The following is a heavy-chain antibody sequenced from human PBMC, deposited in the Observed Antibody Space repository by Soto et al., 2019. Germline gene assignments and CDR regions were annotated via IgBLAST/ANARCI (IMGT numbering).Heavy chain of an antibody. D-gene: IGHD1-26*01. CDR2: IYYSGST. J-gene: IGHJ4*02. Sequence: TLSLTCTVSGGSISSYYWSWIRQHPGKGLEWIGYIYYSGSTYYNYYNPSLKSRVTISVDTSKNQFSLKLSSVTAADTAVYYCARTPLLWGQGTLVTVSS. CDR1: GGSISSYY. CDR3: ARTPLL. V-gene: IGHV4-31*03.